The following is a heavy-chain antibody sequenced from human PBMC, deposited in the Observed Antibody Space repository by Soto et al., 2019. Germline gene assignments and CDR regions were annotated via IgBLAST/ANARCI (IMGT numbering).Heavy chain of an antibody. CDR1: GFTFSSYG. D-gene: IGHD5-12*01. Sequence: QVQLVESGGGVVQPGRSLRLSCAASGFTFSSYGMHWVRQAPGKGLEWVAVISYDGSNKYYADSVKGRFTISRDNSKNTLYLQMNSLRAEDTAVYYCAKGVDGSENDAFDIWGQGTMVTVSS. CDR3: AKGVDGSENDAFDI. CDR2: ISYDGSNK. V-gene: IGHV3-30*18. J-gene: IGHJ3*02.